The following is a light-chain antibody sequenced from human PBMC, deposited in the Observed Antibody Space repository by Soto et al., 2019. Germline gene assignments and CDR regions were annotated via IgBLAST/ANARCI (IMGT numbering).Light chain of an antibody. J-gene: IGKJ2*01. CDR2: AAS. V-gene: IGKV1-39*01. CDR3: QQSYSSPRT. Sequence: DIQMTQSPCSLSASVGDRVTITCQSSQSIISYLNWYQQKAGKAPQLLIYAASSLQSGVPARFSGGGSGTHFILSISSLQPEDSAIYYCQQSYSSPRTFGQGTKLEI. CDR1: QSIISY.